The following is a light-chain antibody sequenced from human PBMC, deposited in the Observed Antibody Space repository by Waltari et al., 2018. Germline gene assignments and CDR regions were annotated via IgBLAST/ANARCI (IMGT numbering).Light chain of an antibody. CDR2: GAS. CDR3: QQYGSSIMYT. V-gene: IGKV3-20*01. J-gene: IGKJ2*01. Sequence: VLTQSPGSLSLSPGESATLSCRASQSLTKRYLAWYPQKLGQAPRLLIYGASSRAAGIPDRFSGSGSGTDFTLTISRLEPEDFAVYYCQQYGSSIMYTFGQGTKLEIK. CDR1: QSLTKRY.